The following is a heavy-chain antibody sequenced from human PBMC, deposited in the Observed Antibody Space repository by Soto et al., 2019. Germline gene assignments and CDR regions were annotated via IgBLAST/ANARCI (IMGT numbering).Heavy chain of an antibody. CDR2: IKQNGRER. J-gene: IGHJ4*02. D-gene: IGHD6-19*01. V-gene: IGHV3-7*04. CDR1: GFTFSNYW. CDR3: ARAWYTSGLFWDY. Sequence: EVQLVESGGGLVQPGGSLRLSCAASGFTFSNYWMTWVRQAPGKGLEWVANIKQNGRERYSADSVKSRFTISRDNAKSSLYLQMNSLRAEDTAVYYCARAWYTSGLFWDYWGQGALVTVSS.